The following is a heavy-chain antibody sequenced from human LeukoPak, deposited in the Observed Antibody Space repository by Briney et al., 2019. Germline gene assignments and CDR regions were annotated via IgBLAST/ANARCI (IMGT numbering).Heavy chain of an antibody. V-gene: IGHV3-21*01. CDR2: ISVSSSYK. CDR1: GFTFSSYN. Sequence: GGSLRLSCAASGFTFSSYNLNWVRQAPGKGLEWVSSISVSSSYKYYADSVKGRITISRDNAEHSLYLQMNSLRAEDTAVYYCARGPVLPGADNWGQGTLVTVSS. D-gene: IGHD2-2*01. CDR3: ARGPVLPGADN. J-gene: IGHJ4*02.